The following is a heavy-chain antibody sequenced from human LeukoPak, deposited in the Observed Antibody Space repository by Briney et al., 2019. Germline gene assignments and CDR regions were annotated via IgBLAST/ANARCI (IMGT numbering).Heavy chain of an antibody. CDR2: VNERATII. J-gene: IGHJ4*02. CDR1: GFTFSNYW. V-gene: IGHV3-74*01. Sequence: GGSLRLSCAASGFTFSNYWMHWVRQAPGKGLEWVSRVNERATIISYADSVKGRFTISRENARNTLYLQMNSLTAEDTAVYYCVRDLILVWTPGDDFDHWGQGTLVTVSS. CDR3: VRDLILVWTPGDDFDH. D-gene: IGHD3-16*01.